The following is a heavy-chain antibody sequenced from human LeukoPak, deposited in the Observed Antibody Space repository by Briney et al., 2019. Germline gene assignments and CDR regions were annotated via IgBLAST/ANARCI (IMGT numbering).Heavy chain of an antibody. CDR2: IDPSDSYT. Sequence: GESLKISCKDSGYKFTNYWIFWVRQMPGKGLEWMGRIDPSDSYTNYSPSFQGHVTISADESISTAYLQWSSLKASDTAMYYCARLQGYCISTTCYGAFDIWGQRTMVTVSS. CDR1: GYKFTNYW. D-gene: IGHD2-2*01. CDR3: ARLQGYCISTTCYGAFDI. V-gene: IGHV5-10-1*01. J-gene: IGHJ3*02.